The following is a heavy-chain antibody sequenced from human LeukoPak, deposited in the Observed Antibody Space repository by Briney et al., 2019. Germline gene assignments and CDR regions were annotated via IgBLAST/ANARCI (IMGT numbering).Heavy chain of an antibody. J-gene: IGHJ4*02. V-gene: IGHV1-2*04. CDR2: SNPNSGGT. CDR3: ARAGYCSGGSCYLRLDHPLYY. CDR1: GYTFTGYY. D-gene: IGHD2-15*01. Sequence: ASVKVCCKASGYTFTGYYMHWVRQAPGQGLEWMGWSNPNSGGTNYAQKFQGWVTMTRDTSISTAYMELSRLRSDDTAVYYCARAGYCSGGSCYLRLDHPLYYWGQGTLVTVSS.